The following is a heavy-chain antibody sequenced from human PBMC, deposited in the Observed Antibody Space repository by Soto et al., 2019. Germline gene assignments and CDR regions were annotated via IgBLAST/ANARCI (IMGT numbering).Heavy chain of an antibody. CDR2: INHSGST. J-gene: IGHJ6*02. CDR1: GGSFSGYY. CDR3: ARGRIRVGATFYYYYYYGMDV. V-gene: IGHV4-34*01. D-gene: IGHD1-26*01. Sequence: ASETLSLTCAVYGGSFSGYYWSWIRQPPGKGLEWIGEINHSGSTNYNPSLKSRVTISVDTSKNQFSLKLSSVTAADTAVYYCARGRIRVGATFYYYYYYGMDVWGQGTTVTVSS.